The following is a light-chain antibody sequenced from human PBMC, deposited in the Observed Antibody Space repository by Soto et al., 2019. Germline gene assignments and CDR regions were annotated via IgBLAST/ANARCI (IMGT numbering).Light chain of an antibody. CDR1: SSDVGGYNY. Sequence: QSVLTQPASVSGSPGQSITISCTGTSSDVGGYNYVSWYQHHPGKAPKLMIYDVNNRPSGVSDRFSGSKSGNTASLTISGLQAEDEADYYCSSYTSSNTLYVFGTGTKVPS. CDR2: DVN. J-gene: IGLJ1*01. CDR3: SSYTSSNTLYV. V-gene: IGLV2-14*03.